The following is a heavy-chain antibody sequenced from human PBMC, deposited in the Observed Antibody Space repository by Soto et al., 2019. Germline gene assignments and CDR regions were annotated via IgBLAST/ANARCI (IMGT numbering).Heavy chain of an antibody. CDR2: LSGSGGST. J-gene: IGHJ6*02. CDR1: GFSFSNFA. CDR3: AKVHGETGEIGDGMDV. Sequence: PGGSLRLSCAASGFSFSNFAMSWVRQAPGKGLEWVSSLSGSGGSTYYADSLKGRFTISRDNSKNTVYLQLSSLRVEDTALYYCAKVHGETGEIGDGMDVWGPGTTVTVSS. D-gene: IGHD7-27*01. V-gene: IGHV3-23*01.